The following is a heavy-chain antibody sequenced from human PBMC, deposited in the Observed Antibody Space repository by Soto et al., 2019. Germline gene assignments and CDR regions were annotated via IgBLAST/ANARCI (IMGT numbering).Heavy chain of an antibody. Sequence: GASVKVSCKASGYTFTSYAMHWVRQAPGQRLEWMGWINAGNGNTKYSQKFRGRVTITSDRSVSTAYMELSSLRSGDMVVYSCVRGEYCSSTSCYVSAFDIWGQGTMVTVSS. D-gene: IGHD2-2*01. CDR3: VRGEYCSSTSCYVSAFDI. CDR2: INAGNGNT. V-gene: IGHV1-3*01. J-gene: IGHJ3*02. CDR1: GYTFTSYA.